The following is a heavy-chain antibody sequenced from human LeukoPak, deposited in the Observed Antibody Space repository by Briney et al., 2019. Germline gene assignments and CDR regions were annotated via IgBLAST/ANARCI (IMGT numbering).Heavy chain of an antibody. CDR2: IDTSGTA. D-gene: IGHD1-7*01. CDR3: ARGTKKTVYHTLDY. CDR1: GASISDYF. Sequence: PSETLSLTCTVSGASISDYFWNWIRQPAGRGLEWIGRIDTSGTAKYNSSLKSRVTISVGTSKNQFSLRLSSAAAADTAIYYCARGTKKTVYHTLDYWGQGILVTVSS. J-gene: IGHJ4*02. V-gene: IGHV4-4*07.